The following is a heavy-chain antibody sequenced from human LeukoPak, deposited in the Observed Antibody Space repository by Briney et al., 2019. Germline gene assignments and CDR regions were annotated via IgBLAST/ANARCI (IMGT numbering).Heavy chain of an antibody. Sequence: ASVKVSCKATGYTFSNSDINWVRQAPGQGLEWMGWMNPNNGNAGYARKFQGRVTITRNTSLSTAYMELSSLRSEDTAVYYCARGVRYYDFWYGSYRETSYYFDYWGQGTLVTVSS. CDR3: ARGVRYYDFWYGSYRETSYYFDY. CDR1: GYTFSNSD. D-gene: IGHD3-3*01. J-gene: IGHJ4*02. CDR2: MNPNNGNA. V-gene: IGHV1-8*02.